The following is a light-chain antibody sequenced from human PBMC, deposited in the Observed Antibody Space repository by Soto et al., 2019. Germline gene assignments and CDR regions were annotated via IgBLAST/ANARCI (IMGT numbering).Light chain of an antibody. CDR1: RSLIYTDGNTY. V-gene: IGKV2-30*01. CDR3: MQGTHWPYT. CDR2: KVS. J-gene: IGKJ2*01. Sequence: DVVMTQSPLSLTVTLGQPASISCRASRSLIYTDGNTYLNWFHQRPGQSPRRLFAKVSNRDSGVPDRFSGSGSCTDFTLKISRVEAEDVGLYYCMQGTHWPYTFGLGTTLEIK.